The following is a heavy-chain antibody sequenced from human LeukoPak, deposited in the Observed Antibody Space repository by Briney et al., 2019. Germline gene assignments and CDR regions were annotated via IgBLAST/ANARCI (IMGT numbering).Heavy chain of an antibody. Sequence: GGSLRLSCAASGFTFSSYAMHWVRQAPGKGLEWVAVISYDGSNKYYADSVKGRFTISRDNSKNTLYLQMNSQRAEDTAVYYCARDNEFIVGATFDYWGQGTLVTVSS. D-gene: IGHD1-26*01. CDR2: ISYDGSNK. CDR1: GFTFSSYA. V-gene: IGHV3-30*04. J-gene: IGHJ4*02. CDR3: ARDNEFIVGATFDY.